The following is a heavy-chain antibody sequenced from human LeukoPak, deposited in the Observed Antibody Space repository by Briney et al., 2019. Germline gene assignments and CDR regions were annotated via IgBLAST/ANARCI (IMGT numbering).Heavy chain of an antibody. D-gene: IGHD4-17*01. Sequence: GESLRLSCAASGFTFSSFGMHWVRQAPGQGREWVAAISFDGSNQYYADSVKGRFTIYRDNFKNTVYLQMNSLRAEETAVYYCAKSHPPTVTTEEGEYLQHWGQGTLVTVSS. V-gene: IGHV3-30*18. CDR2: ISFDGSNQ. CDR3: AKSHPPTVTTEEGEYLQH. CDR1: GFTFSSFG. J-gene: IGHJ1*01.